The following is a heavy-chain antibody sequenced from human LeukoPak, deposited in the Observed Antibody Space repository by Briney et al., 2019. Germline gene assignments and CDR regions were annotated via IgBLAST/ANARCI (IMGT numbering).Heavy chain of an antibody. V-gene: IGHV4-4*09. D-gene: IGHD3-10*01. CDR2: IYTSGST. J-gene: IGHJ4*02. CDR3: AGSRSAGEQY. Sequence: SETLSLTCTVSGGCISSYYWSWIRQPPGKGLEWIGYIYTSGSTNYNLSLKSRVTISVDTSKNQFSLKLSSVTAADTAVDYCAGSRSAGEQYWGQGTLVTVSS. CDR1: GGCISSYY.